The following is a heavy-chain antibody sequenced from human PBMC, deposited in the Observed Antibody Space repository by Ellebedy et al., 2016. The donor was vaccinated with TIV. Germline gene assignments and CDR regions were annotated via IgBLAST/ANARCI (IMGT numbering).Heavy chain of an antibody. D-gene: IGHD4-23*01. CDR2: ISGTGGSI. Sequence: PGGSLRLSCAASGFTFSSYAMSWVPQAPGRGLEWVSIISGTGGSINYADSVKGRFTIPRDNSKNTLYLQMNRLRAEDTAVYYCARDAADNGGKLDYWGQGALVTVSS. CDR1: GFTFSSYA. CDR3: ARDAADNGGKLDY. J-gene: IGHJ4*02. V-gene: IGHV3-23*01.